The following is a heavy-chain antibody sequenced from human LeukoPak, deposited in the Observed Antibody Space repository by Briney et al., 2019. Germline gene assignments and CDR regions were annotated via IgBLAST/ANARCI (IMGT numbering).Heavy chain of an antibody. CDR2: ISYDGSNK. D-gene: IGHD3-16*01. J-gene: IGHJ4*02. CDR3: AKDLGGLNYFDY. Sequence: GGSLRLSCAASGFTFSSYGMHWVRQAPGKGLEWVAVISYDGSNKYYADSVKGRFTISRDNSKNTLYLQMNSLRAEDTAIYSCAKDLGGLNYFDYWGQGTLVTVSS. CDR1: GFTFSSYG. V-gene: IGHV3-30*18.